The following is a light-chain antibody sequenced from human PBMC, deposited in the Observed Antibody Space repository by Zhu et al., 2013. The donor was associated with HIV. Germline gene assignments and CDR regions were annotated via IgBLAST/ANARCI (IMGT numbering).Light chain of an antibody. J-gene: IGKJ4*01. CDR2: KAS. V-gene: IGKV1-39*01. CDR3: QQSYSTPLT. CDR1: QGIIRD. Sequence: DIQMTQSPSSLSASVGDRVIITCRASQGIIRDLGWYQQKPGQAPTLLIYKASTLQSGVPSRFSGSGSGTDFTLTISSLQSEDFATYYCQQSYSTPLTFGGGTKVEIK.